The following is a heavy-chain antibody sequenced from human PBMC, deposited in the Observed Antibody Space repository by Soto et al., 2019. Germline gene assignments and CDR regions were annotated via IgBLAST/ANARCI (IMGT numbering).Heavy chain of an antibody. CDR2: IYYSGST. J-gene: IGHJ4*02. D-gene: IGHD6-13*01. Sequence: QLQLQESGPGLVKPSETLSLTCTVSGGSISSSSYYWGWIRQPPGKGLEWIGSIYYSGSTYYNPSLKSRVTISVDTSKNQSSLKLSSVTAADTAVYYCARLVGSTVGDYWGQGTLVTVSS. V-gene: IGHV4-39*01. CDR1: GGSISSSSYY. CDR3: ARLVGSTVGDY.